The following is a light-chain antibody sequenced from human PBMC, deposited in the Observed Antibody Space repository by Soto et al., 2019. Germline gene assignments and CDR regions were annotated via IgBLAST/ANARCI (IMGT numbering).Light chain of an antibody. CDR3: QQSYTTPIA. J-gene: IGKJ4*01. CDR1: QTISGY. Sequence: DIQMTQSPSSLSASVGDRVTITCRASQTISGYLNWYQQKPGKAPELLIYAASYLRNGVLSRFSGSGSGTYFTLTISSLQPEDLATYYCQQSYTTPIAFGGGTKVEIK. V-gene: IGKV1-39*01. CDR2: AAS.